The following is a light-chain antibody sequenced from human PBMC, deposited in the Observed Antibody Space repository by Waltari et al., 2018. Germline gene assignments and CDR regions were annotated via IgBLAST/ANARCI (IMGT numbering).Light chain of an antibody. V-gene: IGKV4-1*01. Sequence: DIVMTQSPDSLAVSLGERATINCKSSQNVLFISNNKNYLAWYQQKPGQAPKLLIYWASTLESGVPDRFSGSGSGTDFTLTISNLQAEDVAVYYCQQYYSTLPYTFGQGTKLEIK. CDR2: WAS. CDR3: QQYYSTLPYT. J-gene: IGKJ2*01. CDR1: QNVLFISNNKNY.